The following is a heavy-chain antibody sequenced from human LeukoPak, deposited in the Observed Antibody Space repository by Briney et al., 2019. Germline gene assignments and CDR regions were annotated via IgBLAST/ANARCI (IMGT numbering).Heavy chain of an antibody. CDR1: GGTFSSYA. Sequence: GASVKVSCKASGGTFSSYAISWVRQAPGQGLEWMGGIIPIFGTANYAQKFQGRVTITADESTSTAYMELSSLRSEDTAAYYCARASYTNGYCSSTSCSPNYFDYWGQGTLVTVSS. J-gene: IGHJ4*02. CDR3: ARASYTNGYCSSTSCSPNYFDY. D-gene: IGHD2-2*01. CDR2: IIPIFGTA. V-gene: IGHV1-69*01.